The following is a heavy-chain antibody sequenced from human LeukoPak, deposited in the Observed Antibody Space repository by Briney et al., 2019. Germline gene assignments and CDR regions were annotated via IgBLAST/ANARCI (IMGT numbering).Heavy chain of an antibody. CDR1: EFSVGSNY. CDR3: ARGEWSSSPFDY. J-gene: IGHJ4*02. CDR2: ISSSGSTI. Sequence: GGSLRLSCAASEFSVGSNYMTWVRQAPGKGLEWVSYISSSGSTIYYADSVKGRFTISRDNAKNSLYLQMNSLRAEDTAVYYCARGEWSSSPFDYWGQGTLVTVSS. D-gene: IGHD6-6*01. V-gene: IGHV3-48*04.